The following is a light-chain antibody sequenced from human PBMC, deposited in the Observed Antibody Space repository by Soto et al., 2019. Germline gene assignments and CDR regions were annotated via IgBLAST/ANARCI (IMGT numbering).Light chain of an antibody. Sequence: DIQMTQSPSTLSGSVGDRVTITCRASQTISGWLAWYQQTPGKAPKLLISDAFRLESGVPSRFRGSGSGTEFSLTISSLQPGDSATFYCQQYASYPWTFGRGTKVDIK. CDR3: QQYASYPWT. CDR1: QTISGW. V-gene: IGKV1-5*01. CDR2: DAF. J-gene: IGKJ1*01.